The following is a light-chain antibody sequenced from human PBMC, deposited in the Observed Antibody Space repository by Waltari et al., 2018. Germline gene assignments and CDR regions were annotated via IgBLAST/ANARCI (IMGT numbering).Light chain of an antibody. CDR1: NIGSKS. CDR3: QVWDSSSDVV. Sequence: SYVLTQPPPVSVAPGQTARITWWGNNIGSKSVHRYQQKPGQAPVLVIYYDSDRPSGIPERFSGSNSGNTATLTISRVEAGDEADYYCQVWDSSSDVVFGGGTKLTVL. CDR2: YDS. J-gene: IGLJ2*01. V-gene: IGLV3-21*04.